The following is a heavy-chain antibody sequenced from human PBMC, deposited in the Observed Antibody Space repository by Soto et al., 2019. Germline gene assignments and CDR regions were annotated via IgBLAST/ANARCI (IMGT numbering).Heavy chain of an antibody. CDR3: AKVVYSSGWYVDY. D-gene: IGHD6-19*01. CDR2: ISGSGGST. V-gene: IGHV3-23*01. CDR1: GFTFSSYA. J-gene: IGHJ4*01. Sequence: AGGTLRLSCAASGFTFSSYAMSWVRQAPGKGLEWVSAISGSGGSTYYADSVKGRFTISRDNSKNTLYLQMNSLRAEDTAVYYCAKVVYSSGWYVDYWGQGTLVTVSS.